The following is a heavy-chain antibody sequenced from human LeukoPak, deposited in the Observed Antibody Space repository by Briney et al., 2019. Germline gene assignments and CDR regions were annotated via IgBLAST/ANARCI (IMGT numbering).Heavy chain of an antibody. D-gene: IGHD6-6*01. V-gene: IGHV3-30*03. CDR2: ISYDGSNK. CDR3: VVDAFDI. CDR1: GFTFSSYG. J-gene: IGHJ3*02. Sequence: GSLRLSCAASGFTFSSYGMHWVRQAPGKGLEWVAVISYDGSNKYYADSVKGRFTISRDNSKNTLYLQMNSLRAEDTAVYYCVVDAFDIWGQGTMVTVSS.